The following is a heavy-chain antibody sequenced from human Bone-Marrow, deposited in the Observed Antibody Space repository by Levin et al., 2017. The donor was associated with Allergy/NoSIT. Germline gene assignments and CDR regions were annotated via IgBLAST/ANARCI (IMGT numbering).Heavy chain of an antibody. V-gene: IGHV1-69*01. J-gene: IGHJ4*02. CDR1: GGFNTYV. D-gene: IGHD3-16*01. CDR3: VLSTIVCNIDF. CDR2: FIPIIGTP. Sequence: KISCRASGGFNTYVISWVRQAPGQGLEWMGGFIPIIGTPKFAQKFQGRVTITADESTSTSYMELNSLTSEDTALYYCVLSTIVCNIDFWGQGTLVTVSS.